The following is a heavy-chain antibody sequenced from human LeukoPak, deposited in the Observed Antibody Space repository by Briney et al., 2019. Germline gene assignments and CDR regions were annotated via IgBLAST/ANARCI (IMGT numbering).Heavy chain of an antibody. CDR3: ARGVTRYCSSTSCYYFDY. CDR1: GSTFSSYG. Sequence: GGSLRLSCAASGSTFSSYGMHWVRQAPGKGLEWVAVIWYDGSNKYYADSVKGRFTISRDNSKNTLYLQINSLRAEDTAVYYCARGVTRYCSSTSCYYFDYWGQGTLVTVSS. V-gene: IGHV3-33*08. D-gene: IGHD2-2*01. J-gene: IGHJ4*02. CDR2: IWYDGSNK.